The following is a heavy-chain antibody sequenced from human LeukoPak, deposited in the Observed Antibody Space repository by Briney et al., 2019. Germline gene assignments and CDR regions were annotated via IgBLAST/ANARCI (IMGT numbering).Heavy chain of an antibody. V-gene: IGHV1-69*05. CDR2: IIPIFGTA. CDR3: ARDAGYYDFWSGYHGY. D-gene: IGHD3-3*01. CDR1: GYTFTSYG. J-gene: IGHJ4*02. Sequence: EASVKVSCKASGYTFTSYGISWVRQAPGQGLEWMGRIIPIFGTANYAQKFQGRVTITTDESTSTAYMELSSLRSEDTAVYYCARDAGYYDFWSGYHGYWGQGTLVTVSS.